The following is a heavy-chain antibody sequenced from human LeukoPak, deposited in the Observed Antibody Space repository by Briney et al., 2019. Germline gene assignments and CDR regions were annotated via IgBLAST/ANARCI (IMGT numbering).Heavy chain of an antibody. D-gene: IGHD2-2*01. CDR3: ARSIPDDAFDI. CDR1: GGSFSGYY. V-gene: IGHV4-34*01. J-gene: IGHJ3*02. CDR2: INHSGST. Sequence: SETLSLTCAVYGGSFSGYYWSWIRQPPGKGLEWIGEINHSGSTNYNPSLKSRVTISVDTSKNQFSLKLSSVTAADTAVYYCARSIPDDAFDIWGQGTVVTVSS.